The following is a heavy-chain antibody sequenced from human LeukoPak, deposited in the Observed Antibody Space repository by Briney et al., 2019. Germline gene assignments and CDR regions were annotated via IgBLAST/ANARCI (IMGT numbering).Heavy chain of an antibody. CDR1: GYTFTSYD. CDR3: ARGPWYYDFWSGYPFDY. CDR2: TNPNSGNT. J-gene: IGHJ4*02. D-gene: IGHD3-3*01. V-gene: IGHV1-8*01. Sequence: ASAKVSCKASGYTFTSYDINWVRQATGQGLEWMGWTNPNSGNTGYAQKFQGRVTMTRNTSISTAYMELSSLRSEDTAVYYCARGPWYYDFWSGYPFDYWGQGTLVTVSS.